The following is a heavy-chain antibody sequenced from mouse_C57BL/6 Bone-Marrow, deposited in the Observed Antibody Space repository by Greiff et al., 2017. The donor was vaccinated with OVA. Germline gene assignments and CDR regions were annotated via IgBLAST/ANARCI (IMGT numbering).Heavy chain of an antibody. CDR2: ISSGGSYT. J-gene: IGHJ3*01. Sequence: EVKLVESGGDLVKPGGSLKLSCAASGFTFSSYGMSWVRQTPDKRLEWVATISSGGSYTYYPDSVKGRFTISRDNAKNTLYLQMSGLKSDDTAMYYCARRGSWFAYWGQGTLVTVSS. CDR1: GFTFSSYG. V-gene: IGHV5-6*02. CDR3: ARRGSWFAY.